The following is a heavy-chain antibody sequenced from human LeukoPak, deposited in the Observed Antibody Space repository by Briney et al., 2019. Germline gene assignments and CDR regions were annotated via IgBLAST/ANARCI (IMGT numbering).Heavy chain of an antibody. D-gene: IGHD3-10*01. CDR3: TGNYYGAGSYADFDY. CDR2: IRSTANGYAT. Sequence: GWSLTLSCPASRFTFRESALHWVRQASGKGREWVGRIRSTANGYATAYAASVKGRFTISRDDSKNTAYLQMDSLKAEDTAVYYCTGNYYGAGSYADFDYWGQGTLVTVSS. V-gene: IGHV3-73*01. J-gene: IGHJ4*02. CDR1: RFTFRESA.